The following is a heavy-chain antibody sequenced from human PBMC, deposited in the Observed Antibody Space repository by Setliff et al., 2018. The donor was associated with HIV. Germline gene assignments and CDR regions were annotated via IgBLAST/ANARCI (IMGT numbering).Heavy chain of an antibody. Sequence: SETLSLTCGVYGGSLSDYYWSWIRQPPGKGLEWIGEINHSGSSNYNPSLKSRVTISVDTSKNQLSLNVTSVTAANTAVYYCARSSRGYCSGGSCYGLDPWGQGNLVTVSS. CDR2: INHSGSS. CDR3: ARSSRGYCSGGSCYGLDP. D-gene: IGHD2-15*01. V-gene: IGHV4-34*01. CDR1: GGSLSDYY. J-gene: IGHJ5*02.